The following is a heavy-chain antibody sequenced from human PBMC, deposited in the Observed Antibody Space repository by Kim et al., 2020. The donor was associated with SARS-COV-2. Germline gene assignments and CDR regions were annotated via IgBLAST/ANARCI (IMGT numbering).Heavy chain of an antibody. D-gene: IGHD3-9*01. CDR3: ARALYDILTGYHGGFDLGY. Sequence: GGSLRLSCAASGFTFSSYAMHWVRQAPGKGLEYVSAISSNGGSTYYANSVKGRFTISRDNSKNTLYLQMGSLRAEDMAVYYCARALYDILTGYHGGFDLGYWGQGTLVTVSS. CDR1: GFTFSSYA. V-gene: IGHV3-64*01. CDR2: ISSNGGST. J-gene: IGHJ4*02.